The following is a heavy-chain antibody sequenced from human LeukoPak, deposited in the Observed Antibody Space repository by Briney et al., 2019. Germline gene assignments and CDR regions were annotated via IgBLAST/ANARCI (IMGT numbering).Heavy chain of an antibody. V-gene: IGHV3-30*02. CDR1: RFTFSSYG. CDR3: ASPYSSRWYELCY. D-gene: IGHD6-13*01. CDR2: IRYDGSNK. J-gene: IGHJ4*02. Sequence: GGSLRLSCAASRFTFSSYGMHWVRQAPGKGLEWVAFIRYDGSNKYYADSVKGRFTISRDNAKNSLYLQMNSLRAEDTAVYYCASPYSSRWYELCYWGQGTLVTVSS.